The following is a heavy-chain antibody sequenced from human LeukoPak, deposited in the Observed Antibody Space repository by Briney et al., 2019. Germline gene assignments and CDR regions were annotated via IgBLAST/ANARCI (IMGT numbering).Heavy chain of an antibody. CDR1: GFTFSSYW. Sequence: QPGGSLRLSCAASGFTFSSYWMTWVRQAPGKGLEWVANIKQDGSAKYYVDSVKGRFTISRDNAKNSLFLQMNSLRVEDTAVYYCAGGQGWLLDYWGQGTLVTVSS. CDR2: IKQDGSAK. CDR3: AGGQGWLLDY. J-gene: IGHJ4*02. D-gene: IGHD2-15*01. V-gene: IGHV3-7*05.